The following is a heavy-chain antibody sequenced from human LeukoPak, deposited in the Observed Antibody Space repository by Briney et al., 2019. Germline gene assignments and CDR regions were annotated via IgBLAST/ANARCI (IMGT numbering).Heavy chain of an antibody. D-gene: IGHD6-19*01. Sequence: ASVKVSCKASGYTFTSNDINWVRQATGQGLEWMGWMNPNSGNTGYAQKFQGRVTMTRNTSISTANMELSSLRSEDTAVYYCARDGAVAGINWFDPWGQGTLVTVSS. CDR1: GYTFTSND. CDR2: MNPNSGNT. CDR3: ARDGAVAGINWFDP. V-gene: IGHV1-8*01. J-gene: IGHJ5*02.